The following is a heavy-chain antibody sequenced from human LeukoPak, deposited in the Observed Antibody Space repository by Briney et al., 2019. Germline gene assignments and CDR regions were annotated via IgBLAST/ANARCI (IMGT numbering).Heavy chain of an antibody. D-gene: IGHD3-10*01. CDR2: ISSIGSTR. Sequence: GGSLRLSCAASGFTFSSYEMNWVRQAPGKGLEWVSYISSIGSTRYYTDSVKGRFTISRDDANNSLYLQMSSLRAEDTAVYYCTRLSGSYWNWFDPWGQGTLVTVSS. V-gene: IGHV3-48*03. CDR1: GFTFSSYE. J-gene: IGHJ5*02. CDR3: TRLSGSYWNWFDP.